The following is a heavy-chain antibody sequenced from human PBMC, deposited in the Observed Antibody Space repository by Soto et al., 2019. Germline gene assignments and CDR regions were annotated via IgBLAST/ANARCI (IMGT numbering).Heavy chain of an antibody. Sequence: SVKVSCKASGGTFYTYTFSWVRQAPGQGLEWMGSITPIYPTTNYAERFQGRLTITADGSTHTAYMDLPSLTSEDTAVYYCARIPRYSFPTSDDLDSWGQGTLVTV. J-gene: IGHJ4*02. CDR2: ITPIYPTT. V-gene: IGHV1-69*13. D-gene: IGHD5-18*01. CDR1: GGTFYTYT. CDR3: ARIPRYSFPTSDDLDS.